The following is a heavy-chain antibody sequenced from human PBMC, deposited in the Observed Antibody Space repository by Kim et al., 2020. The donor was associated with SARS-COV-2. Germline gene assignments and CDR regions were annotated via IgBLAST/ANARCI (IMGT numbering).Heavy chain of an antibody. CDR1: GFTFSSFA. D-gene: IGHD3-10*01. J-gene: IGHJ4*01. CDR2: VVGSDAAT. V-gene: IGHV3-23*01. CDR3: VKVADLHGSGRGIYYFD. Sequence: GGSLRLSCAASGFTFSSFAMGWVRQAPGKGLEWVSTVVGSDAATYYANSVRGRFTASRDNSKKTLYLQMIRLSVEDTALYFSVKVADLHGSGRGIYYFD.